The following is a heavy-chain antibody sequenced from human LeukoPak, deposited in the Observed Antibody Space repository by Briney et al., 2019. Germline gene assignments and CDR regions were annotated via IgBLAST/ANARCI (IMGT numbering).Heavy chain of an antibody. CDR2: ISSGSTYM. J-gene: IGHJ6*03. D-gene: IGHD3-10*01. CDR3: ARDGYHYYGSGTYFGYYYMDV. V-gene: IGHV3-21*01. Sequence: SGGSLRLSCAASGVTFSSYSINWVRQAPGKGLEWVSSISSGSTYMYYADSVKGRFTISRDNAKNSLFLQMNSLRAEDTAVYYCARDGYHYYGSGTYFGYYYMDVWGKGTTVTISS. CDR1: GVTFSSYS.